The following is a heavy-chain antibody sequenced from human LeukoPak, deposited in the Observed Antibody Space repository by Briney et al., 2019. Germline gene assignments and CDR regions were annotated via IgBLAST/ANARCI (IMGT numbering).Heavy chain of an antibody. V-gene: IGHV1-46*01. Sequence: ASVKVSCKASGYTFTSYYMHWVRQAPGQGLEWMGIINPSGGSTSYAQKFQGRVTMTRDMATSTVYMELSSLRSEDTAVYYCARVLNSNRTNWIGEEWGQGTLVTVSS. CDR3: ARVLNSNRTNWIGEE. CDR2: INPSGGST. D-gene: IGHD1-1*01. CDR1: GYTFTSYY. J-gene: IGHJ4*02.